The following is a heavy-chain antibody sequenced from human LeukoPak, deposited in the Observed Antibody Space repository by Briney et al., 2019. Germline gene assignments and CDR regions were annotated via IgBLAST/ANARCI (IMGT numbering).Heavy chain of an antibody. CDR1: GFPFSSYT. Sequence: GGSLRLSCAASGFPFSSYTMNWVRQAPGKGLEWVSVIAGSDGFTQYADSVKGRFTISRDNSKNTVYLQMNRLRVEDTALYYCVRSLDYWGQGTLVTVSS. J-gene: IGHJ4*02. CDR2: IAGSDGFT. CDR3: VRSLDY. V-gene: IGHV3-23*01.